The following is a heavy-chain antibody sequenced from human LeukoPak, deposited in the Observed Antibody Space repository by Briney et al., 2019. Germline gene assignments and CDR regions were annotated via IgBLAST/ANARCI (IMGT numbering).Heavy chain of an antibody. V-gene: IGHV3-23*01. CDR3: AKDLGESVYYYYMDV. D-gene: IGHD3-10*01. CDR2: ISGSGGST. Sequence: PGGSLRLSCTASRFTFSSYAMSWVRQAPVKGLEWVSAISGSGGSTYYADSVKGRFTISRDNSKNTLYLQMNSLRAEDTAVYYCAKDLGESVYYYYMDVWGKGTTVTVSS. CDR1: RFTFSSYA. J-gene: IGHJ6*03.